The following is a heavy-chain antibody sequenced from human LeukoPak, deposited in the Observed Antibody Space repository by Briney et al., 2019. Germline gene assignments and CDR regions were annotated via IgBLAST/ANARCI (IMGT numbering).Heavy chain of an antibody. CDR1: GGSISSYY. CDR2: IYYSGST. Sequence: SETLSLTCTVSGGSISSYYWSWIRQPPGKGLEWIGYIYYSGSTNYNPSLKSRVTISVDTSKNQFSLKLSSVTAADTAVYYCARGRDFRPFDYWGQGTLVTVSS. J-gene: IGHJ4*02. CDR3: ARGRDFRPFDY. D-gene: IGHD3-3*01. V-gene: IGHV4-59*01.